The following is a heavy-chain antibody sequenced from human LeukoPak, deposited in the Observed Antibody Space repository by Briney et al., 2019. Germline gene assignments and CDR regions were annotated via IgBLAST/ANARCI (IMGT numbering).Heavy chain of an antibody. Sequence: GGSLRLSCAASGFTFSSYSMSWVRQAPGKGLEWVSGISASGGDTYYADSMKGRLTISRDNSKNTLYLQVNSLRAEDTAVYYCVKDRSAYSSGWTFDYWGQGTLVTVSS. D-gene: IGHD6-19*01. J-gene: IGHJ4*02. CDR1: GFTFSSYS. CDR3: VKDRSAYSSGWTFDY. CDR2: ISASGGDT. V-gene: IGHV3-23*01.